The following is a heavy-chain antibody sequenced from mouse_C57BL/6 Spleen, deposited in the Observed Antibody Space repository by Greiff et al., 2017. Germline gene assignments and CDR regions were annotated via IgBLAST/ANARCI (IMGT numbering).Heavy chain of an antibody. CDR3: ASMYYGSSSYWYFDV. Sequence: EVKLVESVAELVRPGASVKLSCTASGFNIKNTYMHWVKQRPEQGLEWIGRIDPANGNTKYAPKFQGKATITADTSSNTAYLQLSSLTSEDTAIYYCASMYYGSSSYWYFDVWGTGTTVTVSS. D-gene: IGHD1-1*01. CDR1: GFNIKNTY. J-gene: IGHJ1*03. CDR2: IDPANGNT. V-gene: IGHV14-3*01.